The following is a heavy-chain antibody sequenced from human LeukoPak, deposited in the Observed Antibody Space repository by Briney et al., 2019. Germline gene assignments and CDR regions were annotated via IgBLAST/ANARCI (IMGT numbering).Heavy chain of an antibody. J-gene: IGHJ4*02. D-gene: IGHD6-13*01. CDR3: ATAGYSRSWALDY. V-gene: IGHV4-61*02. CDR2: ISSSGST. CDR1: GDSISSGDYY. Sequence: SETLSLTCTVSGDSISSGDYYWSWIRQPAGKGLEWIGRISSSGSTNYNPSLKSRVTISVDTYKNQFSLKLSSVTAADTAVYYCATAGYSRSWALDYWGQGTLVSVSS.